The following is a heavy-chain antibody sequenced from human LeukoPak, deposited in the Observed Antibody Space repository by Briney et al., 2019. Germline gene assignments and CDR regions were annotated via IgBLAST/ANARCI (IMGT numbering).Heavy chain of an antibody. CDR3: ARTITDDAFDI. CDR1: GGSISSGGYY. V-gene: IGHV4-31*03. J-gene: IGHJ3*02. Sequence: SETLSLTCTVSGGSISSGGYYWSWIRQHPGKGLEWIGYIYYSGSTYYNPSLKSRVTISVDTSKNQFSLKLSSVAAADTAVYYCARTITDDAFDIWGQGTMVTVSS. CDR2: IYYSGST. D-gene: IGHD5-24*01.